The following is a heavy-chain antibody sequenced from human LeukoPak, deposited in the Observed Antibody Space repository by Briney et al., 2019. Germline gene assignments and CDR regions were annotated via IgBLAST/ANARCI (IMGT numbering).Heavy chain of an antibody. V-gene: IGHV4-39*02. CDR3: ARRLGSVSPFDP. CDR1: GASVSSNNYY. J-gene: IGHJ5*02. D-gene: IGHD4-11*01. CDR2: IYYTGTT. Sequence: SETLSLTCSVSGASVSSNNYYWDWIRQPPGKGREWIVSIYYTGTTYYNPSLKSRVTISVDTSNNHFSLKLSSVTAADTAVYYCARRLGSVSPFDPWGQGTLVTVSS.